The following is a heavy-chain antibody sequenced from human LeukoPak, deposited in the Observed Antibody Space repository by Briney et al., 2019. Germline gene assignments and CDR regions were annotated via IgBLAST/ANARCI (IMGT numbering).Heavy chain of an antibody. CDR1: GFTFSSYN. CDR3: ARYDGEQQLAWFDY. Sequence: GGSLRLSCAASGFTFSSYNMNWVRQAPGKGLEWVSSISSSSSYIYYADSVKGRFTIYRHNAKNSLYLQMNSLRAEDTAVYYCARYDGEQQLAWFDYWGQGTLVTVSS. V-gene: IGHV3-21*01. D-gene: IGHD6-13*01. CDR2: ISSSSSYI. J-gene: IGHJ4*02.